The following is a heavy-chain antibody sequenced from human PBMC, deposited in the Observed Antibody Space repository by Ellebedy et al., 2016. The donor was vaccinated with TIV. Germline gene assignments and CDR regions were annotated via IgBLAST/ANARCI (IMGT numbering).Heavy chain of an antibody. J-gene: IGHJ6*02. CDR2: ISSTSSTI. CDR3: ARGGHGGFAGWDRMDV. CDR1: GFTLSDYS. V-gene: IGHV3-48*01. Sequence: GESLKISCAASGFTLSDYSMSWVRQAPGKGLEWVSYISSTSSTIYYADSVKGRFTVSRDNPKNSLFLQMNSLRTGDTAVYYCARGGHGGFAGWDRMDVWGQGTTVTVSS. D-gene: IGHD5-12*01.